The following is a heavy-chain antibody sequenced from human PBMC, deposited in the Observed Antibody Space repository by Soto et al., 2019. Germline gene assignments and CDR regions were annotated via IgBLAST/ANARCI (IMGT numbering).Heavy chain of an antibody. V-gene: IGHV4-59*01. CDR3: ARVSPMVRGVTNYDY. Sequence: PSETLSLTCTVSGGSISSYYWSWIRQPPGKGLEWIGYIYYSGSTNYNPSLKSRVTISVDTSKNQFSLKLSSVTAADTAVYYCARVSPMVRGVTNYDYRGQGTLVTVSS. J-gene: IGHJ4*02. CDR1: GGSISSYY. D-gene: IGHD3-10*01. CDR2: IYYSGST.